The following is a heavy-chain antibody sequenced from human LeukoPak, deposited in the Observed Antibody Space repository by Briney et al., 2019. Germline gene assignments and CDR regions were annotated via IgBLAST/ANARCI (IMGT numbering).Heavy chain of an antibody. V-gene: IGHV4-39*07. Sequence: SETLSLTCTVSGGSISSYYWGWIRQPPGKGLEWIGSIYYSGSTYYNPSLKSRVTISVDTSKNQFSLKLSSVTATDTAVYYCARDFRDGYNNLDYWGQGTLVTVSS. CDR2: IYYSGST. CDR3: ARDFRDGYNNLDY. J-gene: IGHJ4*02. D-gene: IGHD5-24*01. CDR1: GGSISSYY.